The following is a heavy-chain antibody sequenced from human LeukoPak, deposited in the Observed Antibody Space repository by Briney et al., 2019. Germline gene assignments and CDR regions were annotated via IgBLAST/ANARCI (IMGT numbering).Heavy chain of an antibody. Sequence: ASVKVSCKASGYTFTGYYMHWVRQAPGQGLEWMGWINPNSGGTNYAQKFQGRVTMTRDTSISTAYMELSRLRSDDTAVYYCARDEGYCSSTSCQGPDLDYWGQGTLVTVSS. V-gene: IGHV1-2*02. D-gene: IGHD2-2*01. J-gene: IGHJ4*02. CDR1: GYTFTGYY. CDR2: INPNSGGT. CDR3: ARDEGYCSSTSCQGPDLDY.